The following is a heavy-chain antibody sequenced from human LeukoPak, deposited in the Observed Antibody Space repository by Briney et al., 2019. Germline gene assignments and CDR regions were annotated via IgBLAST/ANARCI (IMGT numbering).Heavy chain of an antibody. J-gene: IGHJ4*02. D-gene: IGHD2-8*01. Sequence: ASVKVSCKTSGYTFTSFHVHWVRQAPGQGLEWMGWINTGNDHTRYSPEFQGRVTVAMDTSATTAYMELSSLTSEDTAVYYCARKSTNAGGGFDYWGQGTLVAVSS. CDR3: ARKSTNAGGGFDY. CDR1: GYTFTSFH. CDR2: INTGNDHT. V-gene: IGHV1-3*04.